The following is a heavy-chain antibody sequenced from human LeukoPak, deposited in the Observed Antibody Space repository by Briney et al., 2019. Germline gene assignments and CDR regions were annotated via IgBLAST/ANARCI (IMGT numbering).Heavy chain of an antibody. J-gene: IGHJ4*02. D-gene: IGHD3-22*01. V-gene: IGHV3-23*01. CDR2: ISGSGGSI. CDR1: GFTFSTYA. Sequence: GGSLRLSCAASGFTFSTYAMSWVRQAPGKGLEWVSTISGSGGSIYYGDSVKGRFTISRDNSKNTLYLQMNSLRAEDTAVYYCAKGHDSSGYYSYYFDYWGQGTLVTVSS. CDR3: AKGHDSSGYYSYYFDY.